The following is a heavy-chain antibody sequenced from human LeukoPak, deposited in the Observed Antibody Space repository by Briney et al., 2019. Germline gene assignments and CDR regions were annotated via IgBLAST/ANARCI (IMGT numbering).Heavy chain of an antibody. V-gene: IGHV4-34*01. CDR1: GGSFSGYY. CDR2: INHSGST. D-gene: IGHD3-3*01. Sequence: SETLSLTCAVYGGSFSGYYWSWIRQPPGKGLERIGEINHSGSTNYNPSLKSRVTISVDTSKNQFSLKLSSVTAADTAVYYCARDYDFWSGYYTFDYWGQGTLVTVSS. CDR3: ARDYDFWSGYYTFDY. J-gene: IGHJ4*02.